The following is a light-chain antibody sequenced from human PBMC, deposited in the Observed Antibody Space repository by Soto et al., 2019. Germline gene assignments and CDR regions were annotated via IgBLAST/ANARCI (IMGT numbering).Light chain of an antibody. Sequence: EIVMTQSPATLSVSPGERVTLSCRATESVKNRLAWYQQKPGQAPRLLIYGASARATGIPARFSGSGYGTEFTLTISSLQSGDTAVYYCQPWRTFDQGTKVEIK. CDR1: ESVKNR. CDR2: GAS. V-gene: IGKV3D-15*01. J-gene: IGKJ1*01. CDR3: QPWRT.